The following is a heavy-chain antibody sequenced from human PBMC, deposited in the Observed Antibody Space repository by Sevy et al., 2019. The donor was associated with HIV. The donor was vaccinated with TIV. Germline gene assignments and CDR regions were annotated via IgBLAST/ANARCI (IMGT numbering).Heavy chain of an antibody. V-gene: IGHV3-23*01. Sequence: GGSLRLSCAASGFTFGTYAMSWVRQAPGKGLEWVSTISGSGGRTYYADSVKGRFTISRDNSKNKLYLQMNSLRAEDTAVYYCVKAVYASKVVVTNGFDYWGQGTLVTVSS. J-gene: IGHJ4*02. CDR2: ISGSGGRT. D-gene: IGHD3-22*01. CDR1: GFTFGTYA. CDR3: VKAVYASKVVVTNGFDY.